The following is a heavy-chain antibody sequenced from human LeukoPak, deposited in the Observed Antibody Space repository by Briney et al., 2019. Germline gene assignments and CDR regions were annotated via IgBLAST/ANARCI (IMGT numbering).Heavy chain of an antibody. CDR2: IKQDGTEK. CDR3: ARPVPGARAFDIWGQ. V-gene: IGHV3-7*01. CDR1: GFTFGTYW. J-gene: IGHJ3*01. Sequence: PGGSLRLSCAASGFTFGTYWMSWVRQAPGKGLEWVANIKQDGTEKQYVDLVKGRFTISRDNARNSLYLQMNSLRAEDTAVYYCARPVPGARAFDIWGQGGQGTMVTVSS. D-gene: IGHD3-9*01.